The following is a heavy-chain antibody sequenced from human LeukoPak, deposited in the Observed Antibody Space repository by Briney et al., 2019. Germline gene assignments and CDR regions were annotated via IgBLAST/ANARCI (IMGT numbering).Heavy chain of an antibody. CDR1: GFTVSSNY. V-gene: IGHV3-66*01. J-gene: IGHJ4*02. Sequence: PGGSLRLSCAASGFTVSSNYMSWVRQAPGKGLEWVSVIYSGGSTYYADSVKGRFTISRDNSKNTLYLQMNSPRAEDTAVYYCATHDILTGYPIDYWGQGTLVTVSS. D-gene: IGHD3-9*01. CDR3: ATHDILTGYPIDY. CDR2: IYSGGST.